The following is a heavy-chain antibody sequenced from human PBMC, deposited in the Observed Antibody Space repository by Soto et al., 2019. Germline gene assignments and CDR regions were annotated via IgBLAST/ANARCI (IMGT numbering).Heavy chain of an antibody. Sequence: EVQLLESGGGLVQPGGSLRLSCAASRFTFSNYALSWVRQAPGKGLEWVSAISGSGVSTYYADFVKGRFTISRDNSKNTLYLQMNPLRAEDTAVYYCAKGQVGAHAPLDYWGQGTLVTVSS. CDR2: ISGSGVST. D-gene: IGHD1-26*01. CDR3: AKGQVGAHAPLDY. V-gene: IGHV3-23*01. J-gene: IGHJ4*02. CDR1: RFTFSNYA.